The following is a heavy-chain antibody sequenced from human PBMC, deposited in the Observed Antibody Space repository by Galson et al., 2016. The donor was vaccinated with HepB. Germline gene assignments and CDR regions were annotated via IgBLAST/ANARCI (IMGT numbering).Heavy chain of an antibody. J-gene: IGHJ6*04. V-gene: IGHV3-64*01. CDR2: ISSNGGST. D-gene: IGHD3-22*01. CDR1: GFTFSSYA. CDR3: ARAAITMIVRSGMDV. Sequence: SLRLSCAASGFTFSSYAMHWVRQAPGKGLEYVPAISSNGGSTYYANSVKGRFTISRDNSKNTLYLQMGSLRAEDMAVYYCARAAITMIVRSGMDVWGRGTTVTVSS.